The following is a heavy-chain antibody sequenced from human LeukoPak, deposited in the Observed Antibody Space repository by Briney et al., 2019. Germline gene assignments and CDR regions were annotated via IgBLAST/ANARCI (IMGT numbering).Heavy chain of an antibody. J-gene: IGHJ4*02. CDR1: GFTFSSYW. CDR3: AKDLTGTTWTFDY. Sequence: GGSLRLSCAASGFTFSSYWMSWVRQAPGKGLEWVANIKRDGSEKYYADSVKGRFTISRNNSKNTLYLQMNSLRAEDTAVYYCAKDLTGTTWTFDYWGQGTLVTVSS. D-gene: IGHD1-7*01. CDR2: IKRDGSEK. V-gene: IGHV3-7*01.